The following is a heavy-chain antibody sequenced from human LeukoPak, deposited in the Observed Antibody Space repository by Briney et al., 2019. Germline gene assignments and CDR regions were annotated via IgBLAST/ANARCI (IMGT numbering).Heavy chain of an antibody. J-gene: IGHJ4*02. V-gene: IGHV3-23*01. CDR3: AKDKKQWLVSTVFDY. CDR1: GFTFSSYA. CDR2: ISGSGGST. Sequence: GGSLRLSCAASGFTFSSYAMSWVRQAPGKGLEWVSAISGSGGSTYYADSVKGRFTISRGNSKNTLYLQMNSLRAEDTAVYYCAKDKKQWLVSTVFDYWGQGTLVTVSS. D-gene: IGHD6-19*01.